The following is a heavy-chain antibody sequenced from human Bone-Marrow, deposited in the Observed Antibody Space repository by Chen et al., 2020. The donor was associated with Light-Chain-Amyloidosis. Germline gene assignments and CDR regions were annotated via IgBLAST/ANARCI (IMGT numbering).Heavy chain of an antibody. Sequence: ISCKGSGYTFPNYWIGWVRQMPGKGLEWVGVIYPVDSDARYSPSFEGQVTISADKSITTAYLQWRSLKASDTAMYYCARRRDGYNFDYWGQGTLVTVSS. CDR1: GYTFPNYW. V-gene: IGHV5-51*01. J-gene: IGHJ4*02. CDR2: IYPVDSDA. D-gene: IGHD5-12*01. CDR3: ARRRDGYNFDY.